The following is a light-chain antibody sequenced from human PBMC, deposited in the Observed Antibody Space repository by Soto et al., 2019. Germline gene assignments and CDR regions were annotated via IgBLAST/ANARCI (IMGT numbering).Light chain of an antibody. Sequence: QSALTQPASVSGSPGQSITISCSGTSSDVGSSNLVSWYQQHPGKAPKLIIFEGDRRPSGVSGRFSGSKSGNTASLTISGLQAEDEADYYCCSFARSTTFYVFGTGTKLTV. CDR2: EGD. CDR3: CSFARSTTFYV. CDR1: SSDVGSSNL. V-gene: IGLV2-23*01. J-gene: IGLJ1*01.